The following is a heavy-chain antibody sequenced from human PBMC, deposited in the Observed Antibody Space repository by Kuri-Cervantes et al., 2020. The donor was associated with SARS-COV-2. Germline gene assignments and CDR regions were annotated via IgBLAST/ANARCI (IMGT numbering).Heavy chain of an antibody. CDR2: INHSGST. D-gene: IGHD3-22*01. J-gene: IGHJ4*02. Sequence: ESLKISCAVYGGSFSGYYWSWIRQPPGKGLEWIGEINHSGSTNYNPSLKSRVTISVDTSKNQFSLKLSSVTAADTAVYYCAGRYYYDSSGPVLRYYFDYWGQGTLVTVSS. V-gene: IGHV4-34*01. CDR3: AGRYYYDSSGPVLRYYFDY. CDR1: GGSFSGYY.